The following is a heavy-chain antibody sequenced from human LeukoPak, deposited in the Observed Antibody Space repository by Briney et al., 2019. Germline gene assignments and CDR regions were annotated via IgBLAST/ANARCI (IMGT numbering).Heavy chain of an antibody. Sequence: GGSLRLSCAAAGFTFGSFSTKWVRQAPEKGLEWVSSISISSSYIFYAEAVKGRFTISRDNAKTSLYLQMNSLRAEDTAVYYCARLGYCSSTSCPNFDYWGQGTLVTVSS. CDR3: ARLGYCSSTSCPNFDY. V-gene: IGHV3-21*01. CDR1: GFTFGSFS. D-gene: IGHD2-2*01. J-gene: IGHJ4*02. CDR2: ISISSSYI.